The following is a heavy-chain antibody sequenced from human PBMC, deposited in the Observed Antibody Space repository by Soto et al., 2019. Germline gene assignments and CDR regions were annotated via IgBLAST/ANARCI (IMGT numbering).Heavy chain of an antibody. D-gene: IGHD1-20*01. CDR1: GYTFTSYD. CDR3: ARGVPNNWNLFYYYYYGMDV. J-gene: IGHJ6*02. Sequence: ASVKVSCKASGYTFTSYDINWVRQATGQGLEWMGWMNPNSGNTGYAQKFQGRVTMTRNTSISTAYMELSSLRSEDTAVYYCARGVPNNWNLFYYYYYGMDVWGQGTTVTVSS. CDR2: MNPNSGNT. V-gene: IGHV1-8*01.